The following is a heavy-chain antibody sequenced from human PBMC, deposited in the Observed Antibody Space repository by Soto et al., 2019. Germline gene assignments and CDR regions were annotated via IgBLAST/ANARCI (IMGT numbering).Heavy chain of an antibody. D-gene: IGHD6-25*01. J-gene: IGHJ4*02. CDR2: ISPSSGYT. CDR3: AREMWTRSGPQNFFDY. V-gene: IGHV1-18*01. Sequence: ASVKVSCKASGYSFTTYGFCWLRQVPGQGLEWIGYISPSSGYTTYAPNLQDRVIMTTDSSTTTVYMELRSLRSDDTAVYYCAREMWTRSGPQNFFDYWGQGALVTVSS. CDR1: GYSFTTYG.